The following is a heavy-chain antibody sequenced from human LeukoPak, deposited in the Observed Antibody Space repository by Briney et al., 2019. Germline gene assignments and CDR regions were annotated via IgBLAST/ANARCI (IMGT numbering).Heavy chain of an antibody. V-gene: IGHV4-34*01. CDR2: INHSGST. CDR1: GGSFSGYY. D-gene: IGHD6-13*01. J-gene: IGHJ6*03. CDR3: ARGNSWHSYHPYYYYYYMDV. Sequence: SETLSLTCAVYGGSFSGYYWSWIRQPPGKGLEWIGEINHSGSTNYNPSLKSRVTISVDTSKNQFSLKLSSVTAADTAVYYYARGNSWHSYHPYYYYYYMDVWGKGTTVTVSS.